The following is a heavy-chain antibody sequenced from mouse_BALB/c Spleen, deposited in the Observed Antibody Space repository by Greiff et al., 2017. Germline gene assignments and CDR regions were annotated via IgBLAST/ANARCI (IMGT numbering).Heavy chain of an antibody. CDR3: ARDDPNY. V-gene: IGHV5-4*02. J-gene: IGHJ2*01. CDR1: GFTFSDYY. CDR2: ISDGGSYT. Sequence: EVKLQESGGGLVKPGGSLKLSCAASGFTFSDYYMYWVRQTPEKRLEWVATISDGGSYTYYPDSVKGRFTISRDNAKNNLYLQMSSLKSEDTAMYYCARDDPNYWGQGTTLTVSS.